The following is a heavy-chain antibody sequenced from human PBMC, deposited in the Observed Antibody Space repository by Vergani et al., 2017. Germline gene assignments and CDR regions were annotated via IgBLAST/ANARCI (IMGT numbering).Heavy chain of an antibody. CDR2: INHSGST. J-gene: IGHJ6*03. CDR3: ARGHPHCSSTSGQLYYYYMDV. Sequence: QVQLQQWGAGLLKPSETLSLTCAVYGGSFSDYYWNWIRQPPGKGLEWIGEINHSGSTNYNPSLKSRVTISVDTSKNQFSLKLSSVTAADTAVYYCARGHPHCSSTSGQLYYYYMDVWGKGTTVTVSS. D-gene: IGHD2-2*01. CDR1: GGSFSDYY. V-gene: IGHV4-34*01.